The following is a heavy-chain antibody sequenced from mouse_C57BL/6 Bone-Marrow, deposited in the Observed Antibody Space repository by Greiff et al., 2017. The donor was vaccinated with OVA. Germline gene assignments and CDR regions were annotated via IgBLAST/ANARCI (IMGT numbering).Heavy chain of an antibody. V-gene: IGHV1-55*01. Sequence: QVQLQQPGAELVKPGASVKMSCKASGYTFTSYWITWVKQRPGQGLEWIGDIYPGSGSTNYNEKFKSQATLTVDTSSSTAYMQLSSLTSEDSAVYYCAKEGIYYDYEDYWGQGTTLTVSS. CDR1: GYTFTSYW. CDR2: IYPGSGST. D-gene: IGHD2-4*01. CDR3: AKEGIYYDYEDY. J-gene: IGHJ2*01.